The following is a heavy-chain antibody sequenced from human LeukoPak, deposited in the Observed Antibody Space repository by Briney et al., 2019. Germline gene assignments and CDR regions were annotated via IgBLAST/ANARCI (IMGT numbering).Heavy chain of an antibody. D-gene: IGHD2-8*01. V-gene: IGHV4-59*01. CDR2: ISYSGRT. CDR3: ARYFETAPNYYFDY. J-gene: IGHJ4*02. Sequence: SETLSLTCNVSGASIDSYYWSWIRQPPGKGLEWIGYISYSGRTNYSPSLESRVTISVDTSKNQFSLRLSSVTAADTAVYYCARYFETAPNYYFDYWGQGTLVTVSS. CDR1: GASIDSYY.